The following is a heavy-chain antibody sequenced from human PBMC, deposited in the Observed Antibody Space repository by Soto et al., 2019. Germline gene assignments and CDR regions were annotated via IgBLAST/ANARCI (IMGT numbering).Heavy chain of an antibody. CDR1: DGSISSSSYY. CDR3: ATKTGGGWEDGMDV. V-gene: IGHV4-39*01. J-gene: IGHJ6*02. CDR2: IYYSGST. Sequence: SETLSLTCTVSDGSISSSSYYWGWIRQPPGKGLEWIGSIYYSGSTYYNPSLKSRVTISVDTSKNQFSLKLSSVTAADTAVYYCATKTGGGWEDGMDVWGQGTTVTVSS. D-gene: IGHD6-19*01.